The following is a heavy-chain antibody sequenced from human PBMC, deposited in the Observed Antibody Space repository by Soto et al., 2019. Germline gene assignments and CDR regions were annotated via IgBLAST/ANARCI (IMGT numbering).Heavy chain of an antibody. J-gene: IGHJ4*02. CDR2: IYHSGST. D-gene: IGHD4-17*01. V-gene: IGHV4-30-2*01. CDR1: GGSISSGGYS. Sequence: SETLSLTCAVSGGSISSGGYSCNWIRQPPGKGLEWIGYIYHSGSTYYNPSLKSRVTISVGRSKNQFSLKLSSVTAADTAVYYCARGMTTVTTFDDWGQGTLVTVSS. CDR3: ARGMTTVTTFDD.